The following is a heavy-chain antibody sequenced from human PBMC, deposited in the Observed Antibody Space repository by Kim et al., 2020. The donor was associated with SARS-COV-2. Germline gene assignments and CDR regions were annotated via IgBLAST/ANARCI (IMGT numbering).Heavy chain of an antibody. CDR2: ISYDGSNK. CDR1: GFTFSSYA. J-gene: IGHJ6*03. CDR3: ARTENYYYYMDV. V-gene: IGHV3-30-3*01. Sequence: GGSLRLSCAASGFTFSSYAMHWVRQAPGKGLEWVAVISYDGSNKYYADSVKGRFTISRDNSKNTLYLQMNSLRAEDTAVYYCARTENYYYYMDVWGQGTT.